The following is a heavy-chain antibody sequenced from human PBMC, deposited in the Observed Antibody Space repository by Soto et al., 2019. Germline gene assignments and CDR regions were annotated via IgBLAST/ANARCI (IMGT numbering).Heavy chain of an antibody. CDR1: GGTFSSYT. D-gene: IGHD6-13*01. V-gene: IGHV1-69*02. CDR2: IIPILGIA. CDR3: AIAGGYSRTTPNPRAYDMDV. J-gene: IGHJ6*02. Sequence: ASVKVSCKASGGTFSSYTISWVRQAPGQGLEWMGRIIPILGIANYAQKFQGRVTITADKSTSTAYMELSSLRAEDTAVYYCAIAGGYSRTTPNPRAYDMDVWGQGTTVTVSS.